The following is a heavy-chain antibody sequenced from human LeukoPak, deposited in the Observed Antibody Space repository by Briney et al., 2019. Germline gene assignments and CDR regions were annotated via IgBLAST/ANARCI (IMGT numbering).Heavy chain of an antibody. CDR1: GYTFTGYY. CDR3: SRTNGGDAFDI. V-gene: IGHV1-2*02. D-gene: IGHD4-23*01. Sequence: ASENVSCKASGYTFTGYYMHWVRQAPRPGLEGMGWINPNSGGTNYAQKLQGRVTMTKDTSLSTAYMEPGPQRCDDTALYYLSRTNGGDAFDIWGQETMVSVSS. J-gene: IGHJ3*02. CDR2: INPNSGGT.